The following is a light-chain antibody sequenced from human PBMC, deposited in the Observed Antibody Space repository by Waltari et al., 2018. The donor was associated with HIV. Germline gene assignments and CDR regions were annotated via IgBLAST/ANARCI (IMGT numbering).Light chain of an antibody. J-gene: IGLJ2*01. V-gene: IGLV1-51*01. CDR1: SSNIGKNY. CDR3: ATWDDNLRVVV. Sequence: QSVVTQPPSLSAASGQRVTISCSGSSSNIGKNYVSWYQLLPGTAPKLLIHHNDERPSGIPDRFSGSKSATSATLGITGLQAGDEADYFCATWDDNLRVVVFGGGTKLTVL. CDR2: HND.